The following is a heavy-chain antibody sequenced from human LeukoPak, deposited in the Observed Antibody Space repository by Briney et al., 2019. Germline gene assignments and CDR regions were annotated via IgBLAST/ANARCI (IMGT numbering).Heavy chain of an antibody. Sequence: SETLSLTCAVSGGSISSSNWWSWVRQPPGQGLEWIGEIYHSGSTNYNPSLKSRVTISVDKSKNQFSLKLSSVTAADTAVYYCARAIVVVPAAICAEGLALDGMDVWGQGTTVTVSS. J-gene: IGHJ6*02. CDR2: IYHSGST. CDR1: GGSISSSNW. D-gene: IGHD2-2*01. CDR3: ARAIVVVPAAICAEGLALDGMDV. V-gene: IGHV4-4*02.